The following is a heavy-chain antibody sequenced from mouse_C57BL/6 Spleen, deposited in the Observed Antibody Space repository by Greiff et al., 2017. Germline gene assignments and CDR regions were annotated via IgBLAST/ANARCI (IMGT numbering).Heavy chain of an antibody. V-gene: IGHV5-12*01. CDR2: IRHGGGST. D-gene: IGHD1-1*01. J-gene: IGHJ1*03. Sequence: EVKLMESGGGLVQPGGSLKLSCAASGFTFSDYYMYWVRQTPEKRLEWVAYIRHGGGSTYYPDTVKGRFTISRDNAKNTLYLQMSRLKSEDTAMYYCASGGSSTDWYCDVWGTGTTVTVSS. CDR3: ASGGSSTDWYCDV. CDR1: GFTFSDYY.